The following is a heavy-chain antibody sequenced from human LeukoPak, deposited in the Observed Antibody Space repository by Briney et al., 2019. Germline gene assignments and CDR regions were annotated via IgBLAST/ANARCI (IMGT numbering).Heavy chain of an antibody. V-gene: IGHV3-15*01. CDR2: IKANIDGGST. D-gene: IGHD3-3*01. Sequence: GGSLRLSCAASGFSFTTAWMVWVRQAPGKGLQWIGRIKANIDGGSTDLAAPVKGRFSISRDDSTNAVYLQMNSLKSDHTAVYYCTTDFSHFDFSSGFYSYWGQGSLVTVSS. CDR1: GFSFTTAW. J-gene: IGHJ4*02. CDR3: TTDFSHFDFSSGFYSY.